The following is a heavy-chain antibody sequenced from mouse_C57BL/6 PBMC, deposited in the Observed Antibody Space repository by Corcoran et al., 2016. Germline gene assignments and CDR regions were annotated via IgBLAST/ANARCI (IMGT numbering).Heavy chain of an antibody. Sequence: QVQLQQSGAELVKPGASVKISCKASGYAFSSYWMNWVKQRPGKGLEWIGQIYPGDGDTNYNGKFKGKATLTADKSSSTAYMQLSSLTSEDSAVYFCARSDITTVDTFDYWGQGTTLTVSS. D-gene: IGHD1-1*01. V-gene: IGHV1-80*01. CDR3: ARSDITTVDTFDY. J-gene: IGHJ2*01. CDR2: IYPGDGDT. CDR1: GYAFSSYW.